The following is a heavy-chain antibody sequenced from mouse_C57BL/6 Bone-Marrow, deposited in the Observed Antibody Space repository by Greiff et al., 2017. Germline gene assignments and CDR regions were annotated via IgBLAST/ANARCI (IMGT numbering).Heavy chain of an antibody. V-gene: IGHV1-9*01. Sequence: QVQLQQSGAELMKPGASVKLSCKATGYTFTGYWIEWVKQRPGHGLEWIGEILPGSGSTNYNEKFKGKATFTADTSSNTAYMQLSSLTTEDSAIYYCARWDYYGSSYRYYAMDYWGQGTSVTVSS. J-gene: IGHJ4*01. CDR2: ILPGSGST. CDR1: GYTFTGYW. D-gene: IGHD1-1*01. CDR3: ARWDYYGSSYRYYAMDY.